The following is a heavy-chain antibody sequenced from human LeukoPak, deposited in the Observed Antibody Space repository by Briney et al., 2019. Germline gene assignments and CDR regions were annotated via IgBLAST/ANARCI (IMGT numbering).Heavy chain of an antibody. J-gene: IGHJ4*02. Sequence: GGSLRLSCGASGFTFRSYWMSWVRQAPGKGLEWVANIKEDGSEKHHVDSVKGRFTISRDNAKNSLYLQMHSLRAEDTAVYYCARVRPAISYWGQGTLVTVSS. CDR3: ARVRPAISY. V-gene: IGHV3-7*01. D-gene: IGHD3-3*02. CDR2: IKEDGSEK. CDR1: GFTFRSYW.